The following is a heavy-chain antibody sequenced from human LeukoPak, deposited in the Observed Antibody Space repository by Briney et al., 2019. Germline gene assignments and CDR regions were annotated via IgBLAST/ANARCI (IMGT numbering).Heavy chain of an antibody. CDR2: IWYDGTNK. J-gene: IGHJ4*02. CDR1: GFTFNDYG. Sequence: PGGSLRLSCAASGFTFNDYGMHWVRQAPGKGLEWVAFIWYDGTNKYYAVSVKGRFTISRDNSKNTLYLQINSLRAEDTAVYYCARAQGGYCSSVSCHFDYWGQGTLVTVSS. CDR3: ARAQGGYCSSVSCHFDY. D-gene: IGHD2-15*01. V-gene: IGHV3-33*01.